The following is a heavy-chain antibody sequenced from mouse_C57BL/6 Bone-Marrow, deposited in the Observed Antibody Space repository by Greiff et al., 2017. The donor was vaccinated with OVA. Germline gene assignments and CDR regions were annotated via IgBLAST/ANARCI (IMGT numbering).Heavy chain of an antibody. J-gene: IGHJ1*03. CDR1: GYTFTSYW. CDR2: IDPSDSET. Sequence: QVQLQQPGAELVRPGSSVKLSCKASGYTFTSYWMHWVKQRPIQGLEWIGNIDPSDSETHYNQKFKDKATLTVDKSSSTAYMQLSSLPSDTSAVYYCARDHWYFDVWGKGTTVTVSS. V-gene: IGHV1-52*01. CDR3: ARDHWYFDV.